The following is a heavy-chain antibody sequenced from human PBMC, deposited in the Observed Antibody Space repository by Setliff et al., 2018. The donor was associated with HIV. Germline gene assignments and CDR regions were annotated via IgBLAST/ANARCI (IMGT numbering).Heavy chain of an antibody. Sequence: PSETLSLTCTVSGGSISISSYYWGWIRQPPGKGLEWIGSIYYSGSTNYNMSLWSRVTISLDASRSQFSLELISVTAADTAVYYCAGGPGTTSIDYWAQGTLVTVSS. CDR3: AGGPGTTSIDY. CDR1: GGSISISSYY. J-gene: IGHJ4*02. V-gene: IGHV4-39*07. D-gene: IGHD1-26*01. CDR2: IYYSGST.